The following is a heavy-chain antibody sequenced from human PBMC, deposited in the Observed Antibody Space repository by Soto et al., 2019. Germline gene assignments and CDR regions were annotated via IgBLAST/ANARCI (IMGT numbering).Heavy chain of an antibody. CDR3: AKDIRYGSGRRPGSSPDYGMDV. Sequence: PGGSLRLSCAASGFTFSSYAMTWVRQAPGKGLEWVSGISGSGGSTYYADSVKGRFTISRDNSKNTLYLQMNSLRAEDTAVYYCAKDIRYGSGRRPGSSPDYGMDVWGQGTTVTVSS. CDR2: ISGSGGST. D-gene: IGHD3-10*01. J-gene: IGHJ6*02. V-gene: IGHV3-23*01. CDR1: GFTFSSYA.